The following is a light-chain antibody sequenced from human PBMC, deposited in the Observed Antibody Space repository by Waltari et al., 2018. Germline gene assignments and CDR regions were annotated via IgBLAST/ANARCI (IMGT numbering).Light chain of an antibody. J-gene: IGLJ3*02. CDR1: NLGAKI. CDR2: HDT. CDR3: QVWDSGSNHWV. Sequence: SYVLTQSPSVSVAPGQPARISCDGDNLGAKIVHWYQQKADQAPRLVIYHDTDRPSWIPERFSGSTSGNMATLTLGWVEAGDEATYYCQVWDSGSNHWVFGGGTKVTVL. V-gene: IGLV3-21*02.